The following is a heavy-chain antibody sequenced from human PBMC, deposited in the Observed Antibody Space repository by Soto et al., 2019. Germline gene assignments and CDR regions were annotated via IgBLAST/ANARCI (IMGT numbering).Heavy chain of an antibody. CDR2: IYWNDDK. CDR1: GFSLSTSGVG. CDR3: AHLYFDFIGYNWFDP. Sequence: GPTLVNPTQPLTLTCTFSGFSLSTSGVGLGWIRQPPGKALEWLALIYWNDDKRYSPSLKSRLTITKDTSKNQVVLTMTNMDPVDTATYYCAHLYFDFIGYNWFDPWGQGTLVTVSS. V-gene: IGHV2-5*01. J-gene: IGHJ5*02. D-gene: IGHD3-3*01.